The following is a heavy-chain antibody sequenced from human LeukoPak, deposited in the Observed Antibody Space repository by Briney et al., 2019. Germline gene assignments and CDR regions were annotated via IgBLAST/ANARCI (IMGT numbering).Heavy chain of an antibody. D-gene: IGHD3-10*01. CDR1: GYTFTDYY. Sequence: GASVKVSCKASGYTFTDYYMHWVRQVPGQGFEWLGWINPKNGCATYAGNFLGRLTMTSDKSTSTISMDLISLRSDDTAIYYCAKAGRSDYFLRWFDPWGQGTLVTVSS. J-gene: IGHJ5*02. V-gene: IGHV1-2*02. CDR3: AKAGRSDYFLRWFDP. CDR2: INPKNGCA.